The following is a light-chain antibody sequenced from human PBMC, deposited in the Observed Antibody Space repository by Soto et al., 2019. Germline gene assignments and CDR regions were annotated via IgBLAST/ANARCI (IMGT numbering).Light chain of an antibody. CDR2: GAS. V-gene: IGKV3-20*01. Sequence: EILLTQSPGTLSLSPGDRATLSCRASQSVSSTYFAWYQQKPGQAPRLLIYGASSRATGIPDRFSGSGSGTDFTLTISRLEPEDFATYYCQQYNSYPWTFGQGTKVEIK. J-gene: IGKJ1*01. CDR1: QSVSSTY. CDR3: QQYNSYPWT.